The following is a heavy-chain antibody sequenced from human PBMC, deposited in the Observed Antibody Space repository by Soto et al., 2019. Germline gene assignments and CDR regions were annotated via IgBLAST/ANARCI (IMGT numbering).Heavy chain of an antibody. CDR3: VKAGVYSYGYYYGMDV. V-gene: IGHV3-64D*08. CDR2: ISSNGGST. J-gene: IGHJ6*02. Sequence: GGSLRLSCAASGFTFSSYAMHWVRQAPGKGLEYVSAISSNGGSTYYADSVKGRFTISRDNSKNTLYLQMSSLRAEDTAVYYCVKAGVYSYGYYYGMDVWGQGSTVTVSS. CDR1: GFTFSSYA. D-gene: IGHD5-18*01.